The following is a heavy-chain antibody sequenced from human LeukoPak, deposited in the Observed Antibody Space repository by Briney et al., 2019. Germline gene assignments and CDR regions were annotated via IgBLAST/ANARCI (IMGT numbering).Heavy chain of an antibody. D-gene: IGHD3-10*01. Sequence: GGSLRLSCAASGFTFSSYAMSWVRQAPGKGLEWVSAISGSGGSTYYADSVKGRFTISRDNSKNTLYLQMNSLRAEDTAVYYCARQSSQGGSYFLDAFDIWGQGTMVTVSS. J-gene: IGHJ3*02. CDR3: ARQSSQGGSYFLDAFDI. CDR2: ISGSGGST. CDR1: GFTFSSYA. V-gene: IGHV3-23*01.